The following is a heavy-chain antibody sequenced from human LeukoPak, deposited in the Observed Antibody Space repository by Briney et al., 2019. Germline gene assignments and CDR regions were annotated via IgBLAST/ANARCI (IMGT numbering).Heavy chain of an antibody. J-gene: IGHJ4*02. D-gene: IGHD6-13*01. CDR3: ARARAPYSSSWQYYFDY. V-gene: IGHV4-59*01. CDR2: IYYSGST. Sequence: PSETLSLTCTVSGGSISSYYWSWIRQPPGKGLEWIGYIYYSGSTNYNPSLKSRVTISVDASKNQFSLKLSSVTVADTAVYYCARARAPYSSSWQYYFDYWGQGTLVTVSS. CDR1: GGSISSYY.